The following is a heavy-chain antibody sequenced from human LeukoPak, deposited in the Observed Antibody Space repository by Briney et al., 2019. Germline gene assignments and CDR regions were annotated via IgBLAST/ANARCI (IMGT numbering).Heavy chain of an antibody. Sequence: PSETLSLTCTVSGGSISSSSYYWGWIRQPPGKGLEWIGSIYYSGSTYYNPSLKSRVTISVDTSKNQFSLKLSSVTAADTAVYYCARLIDFWRWFDPWGQGTLVTVSS. D-gene: IGHD3-3*01. CDR1: GGSISSSSYY. CDR3: ARLIDFWRWFDP. CDR2: IYYSGST. V-gene: IGHV4-39*01. J-gene: IGHJ5*02.